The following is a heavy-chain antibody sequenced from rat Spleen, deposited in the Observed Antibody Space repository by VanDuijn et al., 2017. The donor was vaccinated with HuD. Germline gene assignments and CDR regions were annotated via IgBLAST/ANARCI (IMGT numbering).Heavy chain of an antibody. D-gene: IGHD1-1*01. Sequence: QVQLKESGPGLVQPSQTLSLTCTVSGFSLTNYHVHWVRQPPGKGLEWLAKMWYDGDTAFNSALKSRLSISRDTSKNQVFLKMNSLQTDDTGTYYCTENIYSWGQGVMVTVSS. CDR2: MWYDGDT. V-gene: IGHV2-63*01. CDR1: GFSLTNYH. CDR3: TENIYS. J-gene: IGHJ2*01.